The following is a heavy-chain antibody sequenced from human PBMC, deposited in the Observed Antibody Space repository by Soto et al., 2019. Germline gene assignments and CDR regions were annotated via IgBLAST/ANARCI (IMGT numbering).Heavy chain of an antibody. J-gene: IGHJ6*03. CDR2: ISAYNGNT. D-gene: IGHD3-3*01. CDR1: GYTFTSYG. Sequence: ASVKVSCKASGYTFTSYGISWVRQAPGQGLEWMGWISAYNGNTNYAQKLQGRVTMTTDTSTSSAFMELRSLRSDDTAVYYCARDLSTLSHYDFWSGYYYYYYMDVWGKGTTVTVSS. V-gene: IGHV1-18*01. CDR3: ARDLSTLSHYDFWSGYYYYYYMDV.